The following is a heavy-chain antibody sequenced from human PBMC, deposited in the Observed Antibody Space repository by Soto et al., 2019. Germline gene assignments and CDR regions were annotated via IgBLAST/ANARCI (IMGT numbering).Heavy chain of an antibody. D-gene: IGHD4-4*01. J-gene: IGHJ6*02. Sequence: SETLSLTCAVSGGSITSVGYSWSWIRQAPGKGLEWLGYIYQSGSAYYNPSLKSRVTISIDKSKNQFSLKLTSVTATDTAVYYCVRQGLGALHGLVDVWGQGTKVTVSS. CDR3: VRQGLGALHGLVDV. CDR2: IYQSGSA. V-gene: IGHV4-30-2*01. CDR1: GGSITSVGYS.